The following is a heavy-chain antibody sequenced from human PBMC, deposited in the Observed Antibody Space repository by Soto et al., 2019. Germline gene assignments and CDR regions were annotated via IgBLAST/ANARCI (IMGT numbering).Heavy chain of an antibody. CDR1: GFTFSSYG. CDR3: ARDRGYCSGGSCYKDGDYYYYGMDV. CDR2: IWYDGSNK. D-gene: IGHD2-15*01. V-gene: IGHV3-33*01. Sequence: GGSLRLSCAASGFTFSSYGMHWVRQAPGKGLEWVAVIWYDGSNKYYADSVKGRFTISRDNSKNTLYLQMNSLRAEDTAVYYCARDRGYCSGGSCYKDGDYYYYGMDVWGQGTTVTVSS. J-gene: IGHJ6*02.